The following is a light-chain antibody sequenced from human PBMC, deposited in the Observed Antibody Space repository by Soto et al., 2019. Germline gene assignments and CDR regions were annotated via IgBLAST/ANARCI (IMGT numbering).Light chain of an antibody. J-gene: IGKJ1*01. CDR3: HQYNTGLRT. V-gene: IGKV3-15*01. CDR1: LNVATN. CDR2: GAS. Sequence: TVMTQSPATLSMSPGDRAALSCRASLNVATNMAWYQQKPGQAPRLLIYGASIRATGVPARFTGSGSGTEFTLTINNLQSQDFAVYYCHQYNTGLRTFGRVTRV.